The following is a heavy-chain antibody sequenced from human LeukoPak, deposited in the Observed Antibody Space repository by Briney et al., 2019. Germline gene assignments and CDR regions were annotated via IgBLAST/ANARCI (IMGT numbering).Heavy chain of an antibody. CDR1: GFPFSDST. CDR3: SRQAYYYDSSWFDP. Sequence: GGSLRLSCAASGFPFSDSTMHWVRQASGKGLEWVGRIRSKAYTYATAYAASVKGRFTISRDDSKNAAFLQMNSLKTGDTAVYYCSRQAYYYDSSWFDPWGQGTLVTVSS. J-gene: IGHJ5*02. CDR2: IRSKAYTYAT. V-gene: IGHV3-73*01. D-gene: IGHD3-22*01.